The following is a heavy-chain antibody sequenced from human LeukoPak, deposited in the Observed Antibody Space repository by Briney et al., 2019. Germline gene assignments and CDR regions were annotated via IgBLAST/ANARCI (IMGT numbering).Heavy chain of an antibody. CDR2: TSGSGGTT. V-gene: IGHV3-23*01. Sequence: GGSLRLSCAASGFTFSSYAMSWVRQAPGKGLEWVSATSGSGGTTYYADSVKGRFTVSRDNSKNTLYLQMNSLRAEDTAVYYCATYYDFWSGYMYYFDYWGQGTLVTVSS. J-gene: IGHJ4*02. CDR1: GFTFSSYA. D-gene: IGHD3-3*01. CDR3: ATYYDFWSGYMYYFDY.